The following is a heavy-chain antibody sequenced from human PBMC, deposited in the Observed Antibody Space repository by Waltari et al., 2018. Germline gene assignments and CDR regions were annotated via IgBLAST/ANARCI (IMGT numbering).Heavy chain of an antibody. D-gene: IGHD3-16*01. CDR1: GFTFRTPW. J-gene: IGHJ4*02. CDR3: TTDRFD. CDR2: IKSRSAGGTT. V-gene: IGHV3-15*01. Sequence: EVQLVESGGGLVMPGGSLSLSCAASGFTFRTPWMSWVRQAPGKGLEWVGRIKSRSAGGTTDYTSPVKGRFTISRDDSQNTLHLQMNSLKTEDTAVYYCTTDRFDWGQGILVTVSS.